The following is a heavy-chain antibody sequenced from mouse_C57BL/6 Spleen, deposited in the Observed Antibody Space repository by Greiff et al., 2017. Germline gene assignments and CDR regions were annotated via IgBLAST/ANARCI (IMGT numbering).Heavy chain of an antibody. CDR1: GYAFTNYL. D-gene: IGHD3-2*02. J-gene: IGHJ4*01. V-gene: IGHV1-54*01. Sequence: VQLQESGAELVRPGTSVKVSCKASGYAFTNYLIEWVKQRPGQGLEWIGVINPGSGGTNYNEKFKGKATLTVDKSSSTAYMQLRSLTSEDSAVDFCARQLRLRGAMDYWGQGTSVTVSS. CDR2: INPGSGGT. CDR3: ARQLRLRGAMDY.